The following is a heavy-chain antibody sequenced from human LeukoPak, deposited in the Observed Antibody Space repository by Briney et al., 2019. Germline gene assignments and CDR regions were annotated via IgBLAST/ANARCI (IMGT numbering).Heavy chain of an antibody. V-gene: IGHV1-69*04. D-gene: IGHD3-10*01. CDR2: IIPILGIA. J-gene: IGHJ4*02. CDR3: ARDARETYYYGSGSYSPFDY. Sequence: SVKVSCKASGGTFSSYAISWVRQAPGQGLEWMGRIIPILGIANYTQKFQGRVTITADKSTSTAYMELSSLRSEDTAVYYCARDARETYYYGSGSYSPFDYWGQGTLVTVSS. CDR1: GGTFSSYA.